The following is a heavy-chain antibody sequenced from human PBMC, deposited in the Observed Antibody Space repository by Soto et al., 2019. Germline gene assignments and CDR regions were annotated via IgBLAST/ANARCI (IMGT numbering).Heavy chain of an antibody. Sequence: QVHLQQSGPGLVNPSETLSLTCTVSGGSMSSYYWTWIRQPAGKGLEWIALVYSSGGTHYNPSLRSRVTISRATSKSQCSLRLLSVRDGGTAVEYCARGPRFSDWFDAWGQGTLATVSS. CDR2: VYSSGGT. J-gene: IGHJ5*02. CDR3: ARGPRFSDWFDA. D-gene: IGHD3-3*01. V-gene: IGHV4-4*07. CDR1: GGSMSSYY.